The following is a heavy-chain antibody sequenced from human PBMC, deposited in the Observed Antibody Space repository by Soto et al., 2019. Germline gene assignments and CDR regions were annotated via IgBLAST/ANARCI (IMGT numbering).Heavy chain of an antibody. D-gene: IGHD3-3*01. CDR2: ISGSGAGT. CDR3: AKGPTVFGAVISFDYYYGMYV. Sequence: GSLRLSCTASGFTFSTSAMSWVRQAPGRGLEWVSGISGSGAGTYYADSVKGRFTISRDNSKNTLYLQMSGLRAEDAALYYCAKGPTVFGAVISFDYYYGMYVWGQGTPVTVSS. J-gene: IGHJ6*02. V-gene: IGHV3-23*01. CDR1: GFTFSTSA.